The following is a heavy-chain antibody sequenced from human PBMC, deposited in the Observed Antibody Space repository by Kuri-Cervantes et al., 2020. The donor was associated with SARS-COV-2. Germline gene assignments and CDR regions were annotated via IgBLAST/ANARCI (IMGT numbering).Heavy chain of an antibody. CDR2: ISSSGGTI. D-gene: IGHD4-17*01. V-gene: IGHV3-11*01. Sequence: GESLKISCAASGFTFSDYYMSWIRQAPGKGLEWVSYISSSGGTIYYADSVKGRFTISRDNAKNSLYLQMNSLRAEDTAVYYCARDSGVDYGDYYFDYWGHGNLVNVSS. J-gene: IGHJ4*01. CDR1: GFTFSDYY. CDR3: ARDSGVDYGDYYFDY.